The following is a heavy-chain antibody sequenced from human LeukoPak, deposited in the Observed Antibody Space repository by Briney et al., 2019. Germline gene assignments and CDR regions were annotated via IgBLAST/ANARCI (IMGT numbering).Heavy chain of an antibody. CDR1: GVKFSDHY. V-gene: IGHV3-72*01. J-gene: IGHJ4*02. Sequence: GGSPILSCAASGVKFSDHYIDWVRQAPGKGLQWVGRSRNKASSYTTEYAASVEGRFTISRDVSESSLYLQMNSLRTEDAAVYYCAKDKLGRSFDYFDYWGQGTLVTVSS. CDR2: SRNKASSYTT. CDR3: AKDKLGRSFDYFDY. D-gene: IGHD6-13*01.